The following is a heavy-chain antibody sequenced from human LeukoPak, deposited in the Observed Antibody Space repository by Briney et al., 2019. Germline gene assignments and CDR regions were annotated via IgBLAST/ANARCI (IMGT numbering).Heavy chain of an antibody. D-gene: IGHD2-15*01. V-gene: IGHV4-59*08. CDR1: GGSINSYY. CDR2: IYYSGSA. Sequence: SETLSLTCTVSGGSINSYYWSWIRQPPGKGLEWIGYIYYSGSANYNPSLKSRVTISVDTSKNQFSLKLSSVTAADTALYFCARQTYSHDALDIWGQGTMVTVSS. CDR3: ARQTYSHDALDI. J-gene: IGHJ3*02.